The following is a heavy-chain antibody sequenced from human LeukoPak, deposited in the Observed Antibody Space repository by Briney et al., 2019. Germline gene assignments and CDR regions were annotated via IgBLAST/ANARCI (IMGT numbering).Heavy chain of an antibody. CDR3: AREGSGYAFGDY. V-gene: IGHV1-3*01. J-gene: IGHJ4*02. CDR1: GYTFTSYA. CDR2: INAGNGNT. Sequence: ASVKVSCKASGYTFTSYAMHWMRQAPGQRLEWMGWINAGNGNTKYSQKFQGRVTITRDTSASTAYMELSSLRSEDTAVCYCAREGSGYAFGDYWGQGTLVTVSS. D-gene: IGHD5-12*01.